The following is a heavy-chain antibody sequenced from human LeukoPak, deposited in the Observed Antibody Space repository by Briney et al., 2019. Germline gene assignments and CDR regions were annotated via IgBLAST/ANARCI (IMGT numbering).Heavy chain of an antibody. CDR2: INHSGST. D-gene: IGHD6-19*01. V-gene: IGHV4-34*01. CDR1: GGSFSGYY. Sequence: PSETLFLTCAVYGGSFSGYYWSWIRQPPGKGLEWIGEINHSGSTNYNPSLKSRVTISVDTSKNQFSLKLSSVTAADTAVYYCARTQVKYSSGWYNFDYWGQGTLVTVSS. J-gene: IGHJ4*02. CDR3: ARTQVKYSSGWYNFDY.